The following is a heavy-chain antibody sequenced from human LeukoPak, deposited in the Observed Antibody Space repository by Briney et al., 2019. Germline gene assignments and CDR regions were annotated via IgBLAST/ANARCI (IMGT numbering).Heavy chain of an antibody. CDR2: IRYDGSNK. CDR1: GFTFSSYG. D-gene: IGHD3-10*01. CDR3: AKESGRWFGELAYFDY. V-gene: IGHV3-30*02. Sequence: GGSLRLSCAASGFTFSSYGMHWVRQAPGKGLEWVAFIRYDGSNKYYADSVKGRFTISRDNSKNTLYLQMNSLRAEDTAVYYCAKESGRWFGELAYFDYWGQGTLVTVSS. J-gene: IGHJ4*02.